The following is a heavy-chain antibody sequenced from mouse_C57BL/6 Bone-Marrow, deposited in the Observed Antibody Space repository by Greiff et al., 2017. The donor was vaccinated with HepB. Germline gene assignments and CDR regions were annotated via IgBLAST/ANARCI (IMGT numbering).Heavy chain of an antibody. D-gene: IGHD1-1*01. Sequence: DVKLVESGGGLVQPGGSLKLSCAASGFTFSDYYMYWVRQTPEKRLEWVAYISNGGGSTYYPDTVKGRFTISRDNAKNTLYLQMSRLKSEDTAMYYCARLYYGSSSLDVWGTGTTVTVSS. J-gene: IGHJ1*03. V-gene: IGHV5-12*01. CDR2: ISNGGGST. CDR3: ARLYYGSSSLDV. CDR1: GFTFSDYY.